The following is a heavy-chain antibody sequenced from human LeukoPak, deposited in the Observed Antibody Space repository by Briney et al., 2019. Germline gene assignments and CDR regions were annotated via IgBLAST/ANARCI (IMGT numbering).Heavy chain of an antibody. CDR1: GFTFSRYW. CDR2: ISKDGSEK. CDR3: AREDDWNYEDY. V-gene: IGHV3-7*01. Sequence: GGSLRLPCAASGFTFSRYWMSWVRQAPGKGLEWVANISKDGSEKYYVDSVKGRFTISRDNAKNSLYLQMNSLRAEDTAVYCCAREDDWNYEDYWGQGTLVAVSS. D-gene: IGHD1-7*01. J-gene: IGHJ4*02.